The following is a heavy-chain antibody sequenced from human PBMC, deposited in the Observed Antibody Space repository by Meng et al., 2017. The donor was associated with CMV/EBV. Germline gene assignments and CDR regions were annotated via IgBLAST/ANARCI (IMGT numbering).Heavy chain of an antibody. V-gene: IGHV3-23*01. CDR3: AKARVWASSTALDY. D-gene: IGHD2-2*01. Sequence: GGSLRLSCAASGSTFTDYAMTWVRQAPGKGLEWVSAIVGNGGSTFFADSVKGRFTISRDNSNNTLYLQMSGLRAEDTAVYYCAKARVWASSTALDYWGQGTLVTVSS. J-gene: IGHJ4*02. CDR1: GSTFTDYA. CDR2: IVGNGGST.